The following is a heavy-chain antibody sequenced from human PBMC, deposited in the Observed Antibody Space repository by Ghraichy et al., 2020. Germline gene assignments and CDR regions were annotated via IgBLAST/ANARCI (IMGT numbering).Heavy chain of an antibody. Sequence: SQTLSLTCAVYSGSFSGYYWSWIRQPPGKRLEWIGEINHSGSTNYNPSLKSRVTISVDTSKNQFSLKLSSVTAADTAVYYCALARLSSGGDDYYYYYMDVWGKGTTVTVSS. J-gene: IGHJ6*03. CDR1: SGSFSGYY. CDR3: ALARLSSGGDDYYYYYMDV. CDR2: INHSGST. V-gene: IGHV4-34*01. D-gene: IGHD2-15*01.